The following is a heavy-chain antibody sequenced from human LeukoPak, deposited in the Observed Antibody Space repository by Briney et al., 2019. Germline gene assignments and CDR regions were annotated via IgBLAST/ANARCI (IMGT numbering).Heavy chain of an antibody. CDR2: INHSGST. V-gene: IGHV4-34*01. Sequence: PSETLSLTCAVYGGSFSGYYWSWIRQPPGKGLEWIGEINHSGSTNYNPSLKSRVTISVDTSKNQFSLKLSSVTAADTAVYYCARDNGSGSYLVYRGQGTLVTVSS. D-gene: IGHD3-10*01. CDR3: ARDNGSGSYLVY. J-gene: IGHJ4*02. CDR1: GGSFSGYY.